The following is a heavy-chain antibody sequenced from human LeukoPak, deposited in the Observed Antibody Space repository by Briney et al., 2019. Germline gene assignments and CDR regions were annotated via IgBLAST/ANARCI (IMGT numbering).Heavy chain of an antibody. CDR3: AREKALRFLEWPDYGMDV. J-gene: IGHJ6*02. V-gene: IGHV3-7*01. Sequence: GGSLRLSCAASGFTFSSYWMSWVRQAPGKGLEWVANIKQDGREKYYVDSVKGRFTISRDNAKNSLYLQMNSLRAEDTAVYYCAREKALRFLEWPDYGMDVWGQGTTVTVSS. CDR2: IKQDGREK. CDR1: GFTFSSYW. D-gene: IGHD3-3*01.